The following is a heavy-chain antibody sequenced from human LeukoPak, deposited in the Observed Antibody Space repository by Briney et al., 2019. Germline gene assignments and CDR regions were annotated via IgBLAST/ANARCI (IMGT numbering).Heavy chain of an antibody. D-gene: IGHD6-19*01. CDR2: ISGSGGST. Sequence: PGGSLRLSCAASGFTFSSYAMSWVRQAPGKGLEWVSAISGSGGSTYYADSVKGRFTISRDNSKNTLYLQMNSLRAEVTAVYYCAGYSSAWDYFDYWGQGTLVTVSS. V-gene: IGHV3-23*01. J-gene: IGHJ4*02. CDR1: GFTFSSYA. CDR3: AGYSSAWDYFDY.